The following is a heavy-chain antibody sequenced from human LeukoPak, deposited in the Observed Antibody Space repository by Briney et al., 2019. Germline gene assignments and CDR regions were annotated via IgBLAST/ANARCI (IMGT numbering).Heavy chain of an antibody. J-gene: IGHJ6*03. CDR1: GGTFSTYG. CDR3: ARGLRDYYYDTSGHFFYYYMDV. CDR2: IIPFFGTA. V-gene: IGHV1-69*13. D-gene: IGHD3-22*01. Sequence: ASVKVSCKASGGTFSTYGISWVRQAPGQGLEWMGGIIPFFGTANYARKFQDRVTITADESTRTAYMELSSLRSEDTAVYYCARGLRDYYYDTSGHFFYYYMDVWGKGTTVTISS.